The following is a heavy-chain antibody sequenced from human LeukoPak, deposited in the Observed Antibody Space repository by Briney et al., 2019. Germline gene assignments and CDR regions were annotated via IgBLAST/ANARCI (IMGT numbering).Heavy chain of an antibody. CDR2: IKSKTDGGTT. V-gene: IGHV3-15*01. D-gene: IGHD3-9*01. CDR1: GFNFSNDW. CDR3: TTDYRYLYVHSSFAY. J-gene: IGHJ4*02. Sequence: GGSLRLSCAASGFNFSNDWMSWVRQAPGKGLEWVGRIKSKTDGGTTDYAAPVKGRFTISRDDSRNTLYLQMNSLKTEDTAVYYCTTDYRYLYVHSSFAYWGQGTLVTVSS.